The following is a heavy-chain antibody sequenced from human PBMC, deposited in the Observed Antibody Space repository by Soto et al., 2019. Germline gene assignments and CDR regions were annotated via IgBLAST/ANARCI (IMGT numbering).Heavy chain of an antibody. CDR2: IYYSGST. Sequence: PSETLSLTCAVSGGSISTYYWSWIRQPPGKGLEWIGYIYYSGSTYYNPSLKSRVTISVDTSKNQFSLKLSSVTAADTAVYYCARESDLRYFDWLLPPDYYYGMDVWGQGTTVTVSS. CDR3: ARESDLRYFDWLLPPDYYYGMDV. J-gene: IGHJ6*02. V-gene: IGHV4-59*12. CDR1: GGSISTYY. D-gene: IGHD3-9*01.